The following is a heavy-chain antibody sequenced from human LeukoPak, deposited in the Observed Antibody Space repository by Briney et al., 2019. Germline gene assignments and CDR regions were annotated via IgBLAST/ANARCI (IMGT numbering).Heavy chain of an antibody. CDR2: IYYSGST. Sequence: SETLSLTCTVSGGSISSYYWSWIRQPPGKGLEWIGYIYYSGSTNYNPFLKSRVTISVDTSKNQFSLKLSSVTTADTAVYYCARSWGPLVGWGQGTLVTVSS. D-gene: IGHD7-27*01. CDR3: ARSWGPLVG. V-gene: IGHV4-59*08. CDR1: GGSISSYY. J-gene: IGHJ4*02.